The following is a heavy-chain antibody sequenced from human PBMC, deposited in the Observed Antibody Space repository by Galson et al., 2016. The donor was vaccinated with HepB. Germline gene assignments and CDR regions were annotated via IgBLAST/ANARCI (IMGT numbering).Heavy chain of an antibody. CDR1: GYIFNSYW. CDR2: IFPRDFET. J-gene: IGHJ4*02. CDR3: ARQGDDNGLAS. Sequence: QSGAEVKKPGESLKISCKGSGYIFNSYWIGWVRQMPGKGLEWMGIIFPRDFETRYSPSFQGRVTISADMSLSTAYLQWNSLKASDTAIYYCARQGDDNGLASWGQGVLVTVAS. D-gene: IGHD1-1*01. V-gene: IGHV5-51*01.